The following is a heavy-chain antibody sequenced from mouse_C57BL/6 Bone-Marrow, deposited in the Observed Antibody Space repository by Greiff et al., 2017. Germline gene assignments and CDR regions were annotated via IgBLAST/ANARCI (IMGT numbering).Heavy chain of an antibody. J-gene: IGHJ2*01. CDR1: GYTFTSYW. D-gene: IGHD2-3*01. CDR2: IDPSDSYT. Sequence: VQLQQPGAELVRPGTSVKLSCKASGYTFTSYWMHWVKQRPGQGLEWIGVIDPSDSYTNYNQKFKGKATLTEDTSYSTAYMQLSGMTAEDSAVYYCARGGIYDDCRFDDWGQGTTLTVSS. CDR3: ARGGIYDDCRFDD. V-gene: IGHV1-59*01.